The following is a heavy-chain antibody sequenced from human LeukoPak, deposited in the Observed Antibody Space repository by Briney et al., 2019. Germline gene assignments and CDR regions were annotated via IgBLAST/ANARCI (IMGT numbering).Heavy chain of an antibody. CDR1: GYTFTSYD. CDR3: ARSGGDCSGGSCYYYYGMDV. J-gene: IGHJ6*02. D-gene: IGHD2-15*01. Sequence: ASVEVSCKASGYTFTSYDINWVRQATGQGLEWMGWMNPNSGNTGYAQKFQGRVTMTRNTSISTAYMELSSLRSEDTAVYYCARSGGDCSGGSCYYYYGMDVWGHGTTVTVSS. CDR2: MNPNSGNT. V-gene: IGHV1-8*01.